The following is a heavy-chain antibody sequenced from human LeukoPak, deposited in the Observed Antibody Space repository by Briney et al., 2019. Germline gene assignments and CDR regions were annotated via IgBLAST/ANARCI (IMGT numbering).Heavy chain of an antibody. CDR2: IYSGGST. CDR3: ARVDGFGWGSPYYYMDV. D-gene: IGHD6-19*01. J-gene: IGHJ6*03. Sequence: GGSLRLSCAASGFTVSSNYMSWVRQAPGKGLEWVSVIYSGGSTYYADSVKGRFTISRDNSKNTLYLQMNSLRAEDTAVYYCARVDGFGWGSPYYYMDVWGKGTTVTVSS. V-gene: IGHV3-66*02. CDR1: GFTVSSNY.